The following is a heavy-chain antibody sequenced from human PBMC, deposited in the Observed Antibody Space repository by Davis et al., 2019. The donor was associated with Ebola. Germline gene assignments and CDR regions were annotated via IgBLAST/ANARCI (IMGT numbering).Heavy chain of an antibody. CDR2: INTNTKNP. Sequence: ASVKVSCKTSGYTFTNYGITWVRQAPGQGLEWMGWINTNTKNPTYAQAFTGRFVFSLDTSVNTAYLQISNLKAEDTAVYYCAREGGGSDYWGQGTLVTVSS. CDR1: GYTFTNYG. J-gene: IGHJ4*02. V-gene: IGHV7-4-1*02. D-gene: IGHD3-16*01. CDR3: AREGGGSDY.